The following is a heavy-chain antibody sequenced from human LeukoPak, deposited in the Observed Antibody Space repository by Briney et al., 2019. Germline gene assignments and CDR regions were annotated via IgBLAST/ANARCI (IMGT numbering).Heavy chain of an antibody. V-gene: IGHV3-23*01. CDR3: VKDRPNYYGSEGHYYRQNGDF. Sequence: GGSLRLSCGASGFTFSTYAMSWVRQPPGKGLEWVASISGRGELTYYTDSVRGRFTISRDNSRSTLYLQMNFLRTDGTAVYYCVKDRPNYYGSEGHYYRQNGDFWGQGTLVSVSS. CDR1: GFTFSTYA. J-gene: IGHJ4*02. D-gene: IGHD3-22*01. CDR2: ISGRGELT.